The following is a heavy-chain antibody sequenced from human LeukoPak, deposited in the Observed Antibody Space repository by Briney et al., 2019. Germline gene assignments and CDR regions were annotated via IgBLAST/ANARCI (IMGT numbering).Heavy chain of an antibody. CDR1: GFTFSSYW. J-gene: IGHJ4*02. Sequence: GGSLRLSCAASGFTFSSYWMTWVRQAPGKGLEWVANIKQDGIEKYYVDSVKGRFTISRDNAENSMYLQMNSLKTEDTAVYYCTTADWNDGLDYWGQGTLVTVSS. CDR2: IKQDGIEK. D-gene: IGHD1-1*01. V-gene: IGHV3-7*03. CDR3: TTADWNDGLDY.